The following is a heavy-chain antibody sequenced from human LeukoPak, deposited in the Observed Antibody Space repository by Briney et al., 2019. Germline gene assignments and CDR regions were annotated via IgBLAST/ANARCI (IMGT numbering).Heavy chain of an antibody. D-gene: IGHD2-2*01. CDR1: GYTFTSYY. CDR3: ARGGEDIVVVPPAILDY. J-gene: IGHJ4*02. CDR2: INPSGGST. V-gene: IGHV1-46*01. Sequence: GASVKVSCKASGYTFTSYYMAWVRQAPGQGLEWMGIINPSGGSTSYAQKFQGRVTMTRDTSTSTVYMELSSLRSEDTAVYYCARGGEDIVVVPPAILDYWGQGTLVTVSS.